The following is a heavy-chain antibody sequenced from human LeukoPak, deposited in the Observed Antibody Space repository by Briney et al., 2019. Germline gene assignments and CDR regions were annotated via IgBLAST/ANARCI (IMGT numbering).Heavy chain of an antibody. CDR3: ARFSAGSPGDY. V-gene: IGHV1-46*01. J-gene: IGHJ4*02. D-gene: IGHD1-26*01. CDR1: GFTFTNYH. CDR2: IDPSDGGT. Sequence: ASVKVSCKAPGFTFTNYHMHWVRQAPGQGLEWMGIIDPSDGGTSYAQKFQGRVAMTRDMSTSTVYMELSNLRSEDTAVYYCARFSAGSPGDYWGQGTLVTVSS.